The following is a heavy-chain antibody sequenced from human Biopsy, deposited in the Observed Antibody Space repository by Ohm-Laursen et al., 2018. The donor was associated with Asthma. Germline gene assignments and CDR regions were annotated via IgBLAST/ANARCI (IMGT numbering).Heavy chain of an antibody. Sequence: GTLFLTCTVSGDSISSYYWSWIRQPPGKGLEWIGYIYFSGSTYYNPSLKSRVTISVDTSKNQFSLKLSSVTAADTAVYYCARERVTAMVTYFDYWGQGTLVTVSS. CDR3: ARERVTAMVTYFDY. V-gene: IGHV4-59*12. D-gene: IGHD5-18*01. CDR2: IYFSGST. CDR1: GDSISSYY. J-gene: IGHJ4*02.